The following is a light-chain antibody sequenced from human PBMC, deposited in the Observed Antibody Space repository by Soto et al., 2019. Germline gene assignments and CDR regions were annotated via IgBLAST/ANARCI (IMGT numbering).Light chain of an antibody. Sequence: QPASVSGSPGQSITISCTGTSSDVGGYNYVSWYQQHPGKAPKLMIYDVTNRPSGVSNRFSGSKSGNTASLTISGLQAEDEADYYCSSYTSSSTLVVFGGGTKLTVL. CDR1: SSDVGGYNY. CDR2: DVT. CDR3: SSYTSSSTLVV. J-gene: IGLJ2*01. V-gene: IGLV2-14*01.